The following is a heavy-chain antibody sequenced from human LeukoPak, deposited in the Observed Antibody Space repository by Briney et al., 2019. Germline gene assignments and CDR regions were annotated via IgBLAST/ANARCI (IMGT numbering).Heavy chain of an antibody. D-gene: IGHD3-9*01. V-gene: IGHV3-48*02. CDR2: ITTSGSNK. CDR3: ATDRDWSFDH. CDR1: GFPFSTYS. J-gene: IGHJ4*02. Sequence: GGSLRLSCAASGFPFSTYSMNWVRQAPGKGLEWISYITTSGSNKFYADSVKGRFTVSRDNTRNSLYLQMNSLRDEDTAIYYCATDRDWSFDHWGQGTLVAVSS.